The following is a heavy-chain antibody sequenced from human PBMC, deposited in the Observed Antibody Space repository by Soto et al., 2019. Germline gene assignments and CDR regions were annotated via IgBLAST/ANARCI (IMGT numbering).Heavy chain of an antibody. CDR3: ARSDRHGSGSYYYYYGMDV. Sequence: PSETLSLTCTVSGGSISSYYWSWIRQPPGKGLEWIGYIYYSGSTNYNPSLKSRVTISVDTSKNQFSLKLSSVTAADTAVYYCARSDRHGSGSYYYYYGMDVWGQGTTVTV. V-gene: IGHV4-59*01. J-gene: IGHJ6*02. D-gene: IGHD3-10*01. CDR2: IYYSGST. CDR1: GGSISSYY.